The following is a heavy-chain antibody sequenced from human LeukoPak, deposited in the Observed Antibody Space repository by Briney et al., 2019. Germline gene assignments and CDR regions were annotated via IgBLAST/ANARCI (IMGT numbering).Heavy chain of an antibody. CDR1: GGSISSSSYY. CDR3: ARGRGVRGVILKYYFDY. V-gene: IGHV4-39*01. D-gene: IGHD3-10*01. CDR2: IYYSGST. Sequence: SETLSLTCTVSGGSISSSSYYWGWIRQPPGKGLEWIGSIYYSGSTYYNPSLKSRVTISVDTSKNQFSLKLSSVTAADTAVYYCARGRGVRGVILKYYFDYWGQGTLVTVSS. J-gene: IGHJ4*02.